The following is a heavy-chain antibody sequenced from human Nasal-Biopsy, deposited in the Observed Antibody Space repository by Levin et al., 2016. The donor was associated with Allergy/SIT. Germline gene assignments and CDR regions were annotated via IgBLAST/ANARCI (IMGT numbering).Heavy chain of an antibody. CDR1: GFNIRSDW. CDR3: TTDRFS. J-gene: IGHJ5*02. V-gene: IGHV3-15*01. Sequence: GESLKISCAVSGFNIRSDWMSWVRQAPGKGLEWVARLKSKADGGTIDYATPVKGRFSISIDDSTNTLYLQMNSLKTDDTGMYYCTTDRFSWGQGSLVTVSS. CDR2: LKSKADGGTI.